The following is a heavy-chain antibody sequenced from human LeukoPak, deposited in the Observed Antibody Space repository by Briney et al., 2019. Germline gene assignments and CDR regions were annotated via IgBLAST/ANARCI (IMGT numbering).Heavy chain of an antibody. CDR2: IYYSGST. D-gene: IGHD3-3*01. CDR3: ARLNYDFWSGLDY. J-gene: IGHJ4*02. Sequence: PSETLSLTCTVSGGSISSSSYYWGWIRQPPGKGLEWIGNIYYSGSTYYNPSLKSRVTISVDTSKNQFSLKLSSVTAADTAVYYCARLNYDFWSGLDYWGQGTLVTVSP. CDR1: GGSISSSSYY. V-gene: IGHV4-39*01.